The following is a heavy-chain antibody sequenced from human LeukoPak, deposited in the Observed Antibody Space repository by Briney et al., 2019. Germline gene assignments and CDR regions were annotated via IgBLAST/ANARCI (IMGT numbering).Heavy chain of an antibody. V-gene: IGHV4-39*07. CDR3: ARFPDMLNWFDP. CDR2: IYYNGNT. Sequence: SETLSLTCTVSGGSISSVKYYWGWIRQPPGKGLEWIGSIYYNGNTYYNPSLKSRVTISLDTSKNQFSLKLNSVTAADTAVYYCARFPDMLNWFDPWGQGTLVTVSS. CDR1: GGSISSVKYY. J-gene: IGHJ5*02. D-gene: IGHD2-15*01.